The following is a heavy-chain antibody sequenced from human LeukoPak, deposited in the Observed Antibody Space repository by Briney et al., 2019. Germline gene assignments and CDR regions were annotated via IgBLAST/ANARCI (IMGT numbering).Heavy chain of an antibody. Sequence: GGSLRLSCAASGFTFSNFGMHWVRQAPGKGLEWMAVISYDGSNKYHADSVKGRFTISRDNAKNTLYLQMNSLRAEDTAVYYCARDPGGSGSYYNVGWFDPWGQGSLVTVSS. CDR1: GFTFSNFG. CDR2: ISYDGSNK. CDR3: ARDPGGSGSYYNVGWFDP. J-gene: IGHJ5*02. D-gene: IGHD3-10*01. V-gene: IGHV3-30*03.